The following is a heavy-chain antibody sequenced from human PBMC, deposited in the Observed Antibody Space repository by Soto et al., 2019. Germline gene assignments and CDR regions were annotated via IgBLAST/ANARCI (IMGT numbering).Heavy chain of an antibody. CDR3: ARDQNYDILTYLDY. J-gene: IGHJ4*02. Sequence: SETLSLTCTVSGGSISSSNWWSWVRQPPGKGLEWIGEIYHSGSTNYNPSLKSRVTISVDKSKNQFSLKLSSVTAADTAVYYCARDQNYDILTYLDYWGQGTLVTVSS. CDR2: IYHSGST. V-gene: IGHV4-4*02. CDR1: GGSISSSNW. D-gene: IGHD3-9*01.